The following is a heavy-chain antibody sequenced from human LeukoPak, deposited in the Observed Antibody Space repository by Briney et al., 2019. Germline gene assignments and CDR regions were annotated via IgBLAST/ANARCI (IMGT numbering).Heavy chain of an antibody. CDR3: ATYRQVLLPFES. Sequence: GGSLRLSCAASEFSVGSNYMTWVRQAPGKGLEWVSLIYSGGSTYYADSVKGRFTISRDNSKNTLYLQMNSLRAEDTAVYYCATYRQVLLPFESWGQGTLVTVSS. CDR2: IYSGGST. V-gene: IGHV3-66*01. D-gene: IGHD2-8*02. J-gene: IGHJ4*02. CDR1: EFSVGSNY.